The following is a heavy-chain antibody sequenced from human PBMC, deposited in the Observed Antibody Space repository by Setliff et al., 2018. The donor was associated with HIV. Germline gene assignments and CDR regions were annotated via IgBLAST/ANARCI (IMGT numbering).Heavy chain of an antibody. V-gene: IGHV1-69*13. J-gene: IGHJ4*02. Sequence: SVKVSCQDSGGTFNNYAISWVRQAPGQGLEWVGGIIPLFGTTNYALKFQGRVTMTANESTNTAHMELSSLRSADTAMYCCATVFYYDSESFSLDYWGQGMLVTVSS. CDR2: IIPLFGTT. D-gene: IGHD3-10*01. CDR1: GGTFNNYA. CDR3: ATVFYYDSESFSLDY.